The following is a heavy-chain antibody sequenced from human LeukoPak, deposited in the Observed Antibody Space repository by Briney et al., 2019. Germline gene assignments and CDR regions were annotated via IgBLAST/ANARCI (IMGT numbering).Heavy chain of an antibody. D-gene: IGHD3-10*01. V-gene: IGHV3-7*01. CDR3: ARGLYGSGSYYRF. CDR2: IKQDGSEK. J-gene: IGHJ4*02. CDR1: GFTFSSYW. Sequence: GGSLRLSCAASGFTFSSYWMSWVRQAPGKGLEWVANIKQDGSEKYYVDSVKGRFTISRDNAKNSLYLQMNSPRAEDTAVYYCARGLYGSGSYYRFWGQGTLVTVSS.